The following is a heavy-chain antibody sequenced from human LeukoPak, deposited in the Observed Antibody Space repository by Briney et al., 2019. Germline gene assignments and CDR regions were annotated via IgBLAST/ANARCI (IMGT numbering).Heavy chain of an antibody. CDR2: IYWDDDK. CDR1: GSSLSSTGVG. V-gene: IGHV2-5*02. CDR3: AHNILTSASPPLFDY. D-gene: IGHD1/OR15-1a*01. Sequence: SGPTLVKPTQTLTLTCTFSGSSLSSTGVGVGWIRQPPGKALEWLALIYWDDDKRYSASLKSRLTITKDTSKNHVVLIMTNMDPVDTATYYCAHNILTSASPPLFDYWGQGTLVTVSS. J-gene: IGHJ4*02.